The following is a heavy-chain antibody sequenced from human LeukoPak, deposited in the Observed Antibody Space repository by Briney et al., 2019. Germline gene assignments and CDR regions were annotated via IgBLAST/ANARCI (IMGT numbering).Heavy chain of an antibody. CDR2: IYYSGST. CDR1: GGSISSSSYY. Sequence: SETLSLTCTVSGGSISSSSYYWGWIRQPPGKGLEWIGSIYYSGSTYYNPSLKSRVTISVDTSKNQFSLKLSSVTAADTAVYYCARDPGSYFDYWGQGTLVTVSS. V-gene: IGHV4-39*02. D-gene: IGHD1-26*01. J-gene: IGHJ4*02. CDR3: ARDPGSYFDY.